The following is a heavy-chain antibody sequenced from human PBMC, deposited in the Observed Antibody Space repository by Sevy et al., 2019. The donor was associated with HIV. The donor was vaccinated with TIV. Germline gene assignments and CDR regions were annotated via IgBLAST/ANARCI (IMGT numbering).Heavy chain of an antibody. CDR1: GFTFDTYW. CDR2: IDPRGNER. J-gene: IGHJ5*01. V-gene: IGHV3-7*01. CDR3: VRVLWDVLVVPAATPSPWLDS. Sequence: GESLKISCAASGFTFDTYWMGWVRQAPGRGLEWVASIDPRGNERDYLDSRKGRFTISRDNAKNSLYLQRHSLKAGDTALYYCVRVLWDVLVVPAATPSPWLDSWGQGTLVTVSS. D-gene: IGHD1-26*01.